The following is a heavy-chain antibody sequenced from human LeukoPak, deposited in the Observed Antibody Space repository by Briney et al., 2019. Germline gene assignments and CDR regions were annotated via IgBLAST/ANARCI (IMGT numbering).Heavy chain of an antibody. J-gene: IGHJ4*02. Sequence: GGSLRLSCAASGFTFSSYNMNWVRQAPGKGLEWVSSISSSSSYIYYADSVKGRFTISRDNPKNSLYLQMNSLRAEDTAVYYCAGGPTTVTSFLTDWGQGTLVTVSS. CDR2: ISSSSSYI. CDR1: GFTFSSYN. V-gene: IGHV3-21*01. CDR3: AGGPTTVTSFLTD. D-gene: IGHD4-17*01.